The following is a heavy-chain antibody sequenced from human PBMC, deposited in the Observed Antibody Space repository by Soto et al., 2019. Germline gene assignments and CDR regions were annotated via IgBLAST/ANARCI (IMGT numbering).Heavy chain of an antibody. V-gene: IGHV3-30*19. D-gene: IGHD3-10*01. CDR2: TSYDGSDK. CDR1: GFTFRSYV. J-gene: IGHJ4*02. CDR3: SRETLWFGESPKS. Sequence: QVQLVESGGGVVQPGTSLRVSCVGSGFTFRSYVIHWVRQAPGKGLEWVALTSYDGSDKYYGDSVRGRFTISRDNSRNTVDLQMDSLRLEDTALYYCSRETLWFGESPKSGGQGTLVTVSS.